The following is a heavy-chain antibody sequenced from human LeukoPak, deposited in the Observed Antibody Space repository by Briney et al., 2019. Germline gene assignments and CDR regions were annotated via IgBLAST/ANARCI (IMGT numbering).Heavy chain of an antibody. Sequence: PGGSLRLTCAASGFTFSSYAMSWVRQAPGKGLVWVSRINSDGSSTSYADSVKGRFTISRDNAKNTLYLQMNSLRAEDTAVYYCARAPVRGVTEIDYWGQGTLVTVSS. J-gene: IGHJ4*02. D-gene: IGHD3-10*01. CDR3: ARAPVRGVTEIDY. V-gene: IGHV3-74*01. CDR1: GFTFSSYA. CDR2: INSDGSST.